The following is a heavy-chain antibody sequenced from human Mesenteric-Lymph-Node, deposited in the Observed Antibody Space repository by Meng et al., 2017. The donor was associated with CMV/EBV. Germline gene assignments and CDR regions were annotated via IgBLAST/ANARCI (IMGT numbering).Heavy chain of an antibody. Sequence: GESLKISCAASGFTFSSYEMNWVRQAPGKGLEWVSYISSSGSTIYYADSVKGRFTTSRDNAMNSLYLQMNSLGAEDTAVYYCARKSDYYDSSAYYYVGYFDYWGQGTLVTVSS. CDR1: GFTFSSYE. J-gene: IGHJ4*02. CDR3: ARKSDYYDSSAYYYVGYFDY. V-gene: IGHV3-48*03. D-gene: IGHD3-22*01. CDR2: ISSSGSTI.